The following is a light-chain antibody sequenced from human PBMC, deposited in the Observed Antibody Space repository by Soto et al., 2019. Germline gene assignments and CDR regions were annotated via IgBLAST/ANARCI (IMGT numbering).Light chain of an antibody. V-gene: IGKV1-5*03. Sequence: TQSPGTLSLSPGERATLSCRASQSVSSSYLAWYQQKPGKDPKLLIYEASSLESGVPSRFSGSGSGTEFTLTMTSLQPDDFANYYCQQYNSYTYTFGQGTKLEIK. CDR3: QQYNSYTYT. CDR1: QSVSSS. J-gene: IGKJ2*01. CDR2: EAS.